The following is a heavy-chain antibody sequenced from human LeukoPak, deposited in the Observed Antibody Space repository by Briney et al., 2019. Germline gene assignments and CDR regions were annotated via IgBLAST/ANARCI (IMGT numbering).Heavy chain of an antibody. V-gene: IGHV3-30*04. CDR1: GFIFSSYA. CDR3: AKSLRTRIYYFDY. Sequence: GGSLRLSCAASGFIFSSYAMHWVRQAPGEGLEWVAVKAFDGSDEYYADSVKGRFTISRDNSKNTLYLQMNSLRGEDTAVYYCAKSLRTRIYYFDYWGQGTLVTVSS. D-gene: IGHD1-7*01. J-gene: IGHJ4*02. CDR2: KAFDGSDE.